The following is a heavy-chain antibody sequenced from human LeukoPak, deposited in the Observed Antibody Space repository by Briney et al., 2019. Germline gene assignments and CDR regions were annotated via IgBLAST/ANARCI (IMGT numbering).Heavy chain of an antibody. D-gene: IGHD6-19*01. CDR2: IYSVGTT. Sequence: GGSLRLSCAASGFTVSNTFMSWVRQAPGKGLEWVAVIYSVGTTYYADSVKGRFTISRDNSKNTLCLQMNSLRAEDTAVYYCARGSGWLDRWGQGTLVTVSS. J-gene: IGHJ5*02. V-gene: IGHV3-53*01. CDR3: ARGSGWLDR. CDR1: GFTVSNTF.